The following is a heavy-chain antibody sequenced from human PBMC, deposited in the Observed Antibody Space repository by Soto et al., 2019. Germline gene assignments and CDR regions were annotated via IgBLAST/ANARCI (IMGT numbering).Heavy chain of an antibody. Sequence: SETLSLTCTVSGGSISSYCWNWIRQPPGKGLEWIGYIYYSGSTYYNPSLKSRVTISVDTSKNQFSLKLSSVTAADTAVYYCARLGAQEIDPWGQGTLVTVSS. CDR2: IYYSGST. CDR3: ARLGAQEIDP. V-gene: IGHV4-59*08. CDR1: GGSISSYC. J-gene: IGHJ5*02. D-gene: IGHD3-16*01.